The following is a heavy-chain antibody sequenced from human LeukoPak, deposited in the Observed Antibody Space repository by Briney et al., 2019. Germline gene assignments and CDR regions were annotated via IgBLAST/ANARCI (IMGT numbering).Heavy chain of an antibody. CDR1: GGSFSGYY. CDR3: ARGRNYYDSSGYDFDY. CDR2: INHSGSN. V-gene: IGHV4-34*01. J-gene: IGHJ4*02. D-gene: IGHD3-22*01. Sequence: PSETLSLTCAVYGGSFSGYYWSWIRQPPGKGLEWIGEINHSGSNNYNPSLKSRVTISVDTSKHQFSLKLSSVTAADTAVYYCARGRNYYDSSGYDFDYWGQGTLVTVSS.